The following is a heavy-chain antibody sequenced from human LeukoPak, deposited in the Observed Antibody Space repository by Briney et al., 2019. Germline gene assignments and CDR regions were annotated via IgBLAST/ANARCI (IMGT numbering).Heavy chain of an antibody. Sequence: PSETLSLTCTVSGGSISSYYWSWIRQPPGKGLEWIGSIYYSGSTYYNPSLKSRVTISVDTSKNQFSLKLSSVTAADTAVYYCARARSDYYDSSGYSYYFDYWGQGTLVTVSS. CDR2: IYYSGST. CDR1: GGSISSYY. D-gene: IGHD3-22*01. V-gene: IGHV4-59*12. J-gene: IGHJ4*02. CDR3: ARARSDYYDSSGYSYYFDY.